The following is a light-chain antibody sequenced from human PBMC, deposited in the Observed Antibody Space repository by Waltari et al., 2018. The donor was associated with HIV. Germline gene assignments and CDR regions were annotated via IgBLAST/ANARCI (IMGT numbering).Light chain of an antibody. J-gene: IGKJ4*01. CDR2: KAS. CDR1: QSISNW. V-gene: IGKV1-5*03. Sequence: DIQMTQSLSTVSASVGDKIIITCRASQSISNWLAWFPQKPRKAPKLLIYKASNLESGVPSRFSGSGSVTEFTLTINSLQPDDFATYFCQQYSSDPLTFGRGTRVEVK. CDR3: QQYSSDPLT.